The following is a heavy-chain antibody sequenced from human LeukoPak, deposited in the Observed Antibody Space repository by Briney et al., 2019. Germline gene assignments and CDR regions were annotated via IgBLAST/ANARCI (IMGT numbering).Heavy chain of an antibody. CDR2: IIPIFGTA. Sequence: SVKVSCKASGGTFSSYAISWVRQAPGQGLEWMGGIIPIFGTANYAQKFQGRVTITTDESTSTAYMELSSLRSEDTAVYYCARVTLGCSSTSCYTAILYYYYMDVWGKGTTVTVSS. CDR3: ARVTLGCSSTSCYTAILYYYYMDV. D-gene: IGHD2-2*02. J-gene: IGHJ6*03. CDR1: GGTFSSYA. V-gene: IGHV1-69*05.